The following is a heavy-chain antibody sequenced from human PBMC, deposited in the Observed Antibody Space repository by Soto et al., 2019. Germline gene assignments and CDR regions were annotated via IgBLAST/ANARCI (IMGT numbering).Heavy chain of an antibody. CDR1: GGSFSGYY. Sequence: QVQLQQWGAGLLKPSETLSLTCAVYGGSFSGYYWSWIRQPPGKGLEWIGEINHSGSTNYNPSLKIRVTISVDTSKNQFSLKLSSVTAADTAVYYCARVVGTRYYFDYWGQGTLVTVSS. V-gene: IGHV4-34*01. CDR3: ARVVGTRYYFDY. CDR2: INHSGST. D-gene: IGHD1-26*01. J-gene: IGHJ4*02.